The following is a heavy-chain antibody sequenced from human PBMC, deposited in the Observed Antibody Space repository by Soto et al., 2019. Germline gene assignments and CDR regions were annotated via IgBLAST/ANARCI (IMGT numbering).Heavy chain of an antibody. CDR2: ISVYNGNT. V-gene: IGHV1-18*01. CDR3: ARDALRGGRIRLHYFDY. J-gene: IGHJ4*02. Sequence: ASVKVSCKASGYTFTSYGISWVRQTPGQGLEWMGWISVYNGNTNYAQKIQGRVTMTTDTSTSTAYMELRSLRSDDTAVYYCARDALRGGRIRLHYFDYWGQGIPVTVSS. D-gene: IGHD3-16*01. CDR1: GYTFTSYG.